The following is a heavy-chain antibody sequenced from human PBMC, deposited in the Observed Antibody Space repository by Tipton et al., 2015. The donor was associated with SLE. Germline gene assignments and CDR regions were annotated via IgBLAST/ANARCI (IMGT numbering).Heavy chain of an antibody. Sequence: TLSLTCTVSGGSISNYSWSWIRQPPGKGLEWIGSIYHSGNTYSNPSLKSRVTISVDTSKNQFSLKLTSVTAAYTAVYYCARDPKYWGQGTLVIVSS. CDR1: GGSISNYS. J-gene: IGHJ4*02. CDR2: IYHSGNT. V-gene: IGHV4-59*12. CDR3: ARDPKY.